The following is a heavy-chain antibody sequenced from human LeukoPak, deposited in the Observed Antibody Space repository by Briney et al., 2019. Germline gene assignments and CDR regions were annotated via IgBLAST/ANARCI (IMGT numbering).Heavy chain of an antibody. CDR2: ISNDGGTT. CDR3: AKGGKWDVTPFDY. J-gene: IGHJ4*02. V-gene: IGHV3-30*04. CDR1: GFTFSSYA. D-gene: IGHD1-26*01. Sequence: GGSLRLSCAASGFTFSSYAMHWVRQAPGKGPEWVAVISNDGGTTFYADSVKGRFTISRDNSKNTLYLQVNSLRAEDTAVYYCAKGGKWDVTPFDYWGQGTLVTVSS.